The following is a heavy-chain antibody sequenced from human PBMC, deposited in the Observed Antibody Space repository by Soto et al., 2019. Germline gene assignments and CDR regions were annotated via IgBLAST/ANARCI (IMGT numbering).Heavy chain of an antibody. V-gene: IGHV3-7*01. J-gene: IGHJ4*02. CDR2: IKQDGSEK. CDR1: GFTFSNYA. Sequence: PGGSLRLSCAASGFTFSNYAVTWVRQAPGKGLEWVANIKQDGSEKYYVDSVKGRFTISRDSSKNTLYLEMNSLRAEDTAVYYCAREHGYYYDSSGYYYGPFDYWGQGTLVTVSS. D-gene: IGHD3-22*01. CDR3: AREHGYYYDSSGYYYGPFDY.